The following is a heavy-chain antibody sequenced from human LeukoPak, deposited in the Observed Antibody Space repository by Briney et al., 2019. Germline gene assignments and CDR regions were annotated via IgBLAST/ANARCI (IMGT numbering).Heavy chain of an antibody. D-gene: IGHD6-19*01. J-gene: IGHJ4*02. CDR2: ISSSSSYI. CDR1: VFTFSIYT. CDR3: ARAGVTGTTTFDY. Sequence: SGGSLRLSCAASVFTFSIYTMIWVRQAPGKGLEWVSSISSSSSYIYYADSLKGRFTISRDNAKNSLYLQMNSLRADDTAVYYCARAGVTGTTTFDYWGQGTLVTVSS. V-gene: IGHV3-21*01.